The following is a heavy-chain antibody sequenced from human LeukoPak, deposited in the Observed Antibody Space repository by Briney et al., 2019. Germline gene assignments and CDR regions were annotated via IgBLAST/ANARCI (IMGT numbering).Heavy chain of an antibody. D-gene: IGHD2-2*01. CDR2: IHTSGST. J-gene: IGHJ5*02. CDR3: ARVVPTAMGWFDP. V-gene: IGHV4-4*07. CDR1: GGSISHSY. Sequence: PSETLSLTCTVSGGSISHSYWTWIRQPAGKGLEWIGRIHTSGSTNYSPSLKSRVTISIDESKNQFSLKLSSVTAADTAVYYCARVVPTAMGWFDPWGQGTLVTVSS.